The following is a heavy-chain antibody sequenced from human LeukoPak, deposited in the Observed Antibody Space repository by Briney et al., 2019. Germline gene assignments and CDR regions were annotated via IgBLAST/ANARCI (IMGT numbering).Heavy chain of an antibody. D-gene: IGHD5-18*01. Sequence: ALVKVSCKASGYTFTSYGVSWVRQAPGQGLEWMGWISAYNGNTNYAQKLQGRVTMTTDTSTSTAYMELRSLTSDDTAVYYCARGGYSYGSQISLGYWGQGTLVTVSS. CDR1: GYTFTSYG. V-gene: IGHV1-18*04. J-gene: IGHJ4*02. CDR3: ARGGYSYGSQISLGY. CDR2: ISAYNGNT.